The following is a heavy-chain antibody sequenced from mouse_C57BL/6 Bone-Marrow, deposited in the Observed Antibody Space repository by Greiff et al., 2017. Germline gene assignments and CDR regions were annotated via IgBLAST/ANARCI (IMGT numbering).Heavy chain of an antibody. V-gene: IGHV14-4*01. CDR2: IDPENGDT. CDR3: TTHAMDY. J-gene: IGHJ4*01. CDR1: GFNIKDDY. Sequence: EVQLQESGAELVRPGASVKLSCTASGFNIKDDYMHWVKQRPEQGLEWIGWIDPENGDTEYASKFQGKATITADTSSNTAYLQLSSLTSEDTAVYYCTTHAMDYWGQGTSVTVSS.